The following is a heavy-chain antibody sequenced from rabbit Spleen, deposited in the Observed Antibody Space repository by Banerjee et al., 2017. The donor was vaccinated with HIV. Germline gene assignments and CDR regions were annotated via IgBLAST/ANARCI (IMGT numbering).Heavy chain of an antibody. J-gene: IGHJ4*01. CDR2: IYANTYGIT. V-gene: IGHV1S7*01. CDR1: GFTLSSYY. Sequence: HLKESGGGLVQPGGSLKLSCTASGFTLSSYYMNWVRQAPGKGLEWIACIYANTYGITYYASWVNGRFSISRENAQNTVFLQMTSLTAADTATYFCARDGAGGSYFALWGQGTLVTVS. D-gene: IGHD8-1*01. CDR3: ARDGAGGSYFAL.